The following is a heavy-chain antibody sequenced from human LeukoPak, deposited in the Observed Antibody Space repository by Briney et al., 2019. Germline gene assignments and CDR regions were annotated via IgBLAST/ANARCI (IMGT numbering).Heavy chain of an antibody. V-gene: IGHV3-30*02. CDR1: GFTFSSYG. J-gene: IGHJ4*02. CDR3: AKTLRASLPGYSSSWLYYFDY. CDR2: IRYDGSTK. Sequence: GGSLRLSCAASGFTFSSYGMHWVRQAPGKGLGWVPFIRYDGSTKYYADSVKGRFTISRDNSKNTLYLQMNSLRAEDTAVYYCAKTLRASLPGYSSSWLYYFDYWGQGTLVTVSS. D-gene: IGHD6-13*01.